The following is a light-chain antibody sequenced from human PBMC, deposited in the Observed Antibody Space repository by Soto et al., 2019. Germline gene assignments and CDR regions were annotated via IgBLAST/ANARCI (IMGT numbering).Light chain of an antibody. CDR1: QSISTY. CDR2: DGS. CDR3: QLRTDWLWT. V-gene: IGKV3-11*01. Sequence: EIVLTQSPATLSLSPGERATLSCRVSQSISTYLAWYQQKPGQAPRLLIYDGSNRATGTPARFSGNGYGTDFTLTVSSLEPEDFAVYYCQLRTDWLWTFGQGTKV. J-gene: IGKJ1*01.